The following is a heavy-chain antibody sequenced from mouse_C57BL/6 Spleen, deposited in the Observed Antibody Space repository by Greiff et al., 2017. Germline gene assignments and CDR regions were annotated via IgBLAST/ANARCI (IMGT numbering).Heavy chain of an antibody. D-gene: IGHD1-1*01. V-gene: IGHV2-5*01. CDR2: IWRGGST. J-gene: IGHJ1*03. CDR3: AKDYGSGYGYFDV. Sequence: VQGVESGPGLVQPSQSLSITCTVSGFSLTSYGVHWVRQSPGKGLEWLGVIWRGGSTDYNAAFMSILSITKHDSKSQVFFKMISLQADDTTIYSCAKDYGSGYGYFDVWGTGTTVTVSS. CDR1: GFSLTSYG.